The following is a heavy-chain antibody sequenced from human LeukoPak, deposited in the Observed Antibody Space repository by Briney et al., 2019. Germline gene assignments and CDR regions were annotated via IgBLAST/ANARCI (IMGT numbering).Heavy chain of an antibody. D-gene: IGHD3-10*01. V-gene: IGHV3-74*01. CDR2: INTDGSST. CDR3: ARVAGGAFDS. Sequence: GGSLRLSCAASGFTFSSYWMHWVRHAPGKGLVWVSRINTDGSSTIYADSVKGRFTIPRDNAKNTLYLQMNSLRAEDTAIYYCARVAGGAFDSWGHGTLVTVSS. CDR1: GFTFSSYW. J-gene: IGHJ4*01.